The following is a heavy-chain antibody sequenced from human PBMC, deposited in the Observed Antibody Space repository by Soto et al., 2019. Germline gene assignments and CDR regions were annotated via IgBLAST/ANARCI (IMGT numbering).Heavy chain of an antibody. CDR2: ISAYNGNT. V-gene: IGHV1-18*01. CDR3: ARGPGYWYSSGWYDPGEMGI. J-gene: IGHJ3*02. Sequence: GASVKVSCKASGYTFTSYGISWVRQAPGQGLEWMRWISAYNGNTNYAQKLQGRVTMTTDTSTSTAYMELRSLRSDDTAVYYCARGPGYWYSSGWYDPGEMGIWGQGTMVTVSS. D-gene: IGHD6-19*01. CDR1: GYTFTSYG.